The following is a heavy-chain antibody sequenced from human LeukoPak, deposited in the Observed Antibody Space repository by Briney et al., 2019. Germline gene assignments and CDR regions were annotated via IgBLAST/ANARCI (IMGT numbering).Heavy chain of an antibody. D-gene: IGHD3-10*01. CDR3: ARGRVNMVPDY. J-gene: IGHJ4*02. CDR1: GGSFSGYY. CDR2: INHSGST. V-gene: IGHV4-34*01. Sequence: PSETLSLTCAVYGGSFSGYYWSWIRQPPGKGLEWIGEINHSGSTNYNPSLKSRVTISVDTSKNQFSPKLSSVTAADTAVYYCARGRVNMVPDYWGQGTLVTVSS.